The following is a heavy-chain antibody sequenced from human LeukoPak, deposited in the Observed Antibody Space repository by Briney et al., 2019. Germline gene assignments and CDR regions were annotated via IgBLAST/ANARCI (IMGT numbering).Heavy chain of an antibody. D-gene: IGHD2-2*01. CDR3: ARVGYCSSTTCGAFDI. Sequence: SETLSLTCTVSGGSISSGGFYWSWIRQPPGKGLEWIGYIYHIGNTYYNPSLKSRVTISVDKSKNQFSLELSSVTAADTAVYYCARVGYCSSTTCGAFDIWGQGTMVTISS. CDR1: GGSISSGGFY. V-gene: IGHV4-30-2*01. CDR2: IYHIGNT. J-gene: IGHJ3*02.